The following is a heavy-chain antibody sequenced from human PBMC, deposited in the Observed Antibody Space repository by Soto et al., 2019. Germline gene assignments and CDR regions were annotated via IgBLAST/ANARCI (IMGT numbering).Heavy chain of an antibody. CDR1: GFSLSTSGMC. V-gene: IGHV2-70*01. D-gene: IGHD1-26*01. J-gene: IGHJ6*02. CDR2: IDWDDDK. Sequence: SGPTLVNPTQTLTLTCTFSGFSLSTSGMCVSWIRQPPGKALEWLALIDWDDDKYYNTSLKTRLTISKDTSKNQVVLTMTNMDPVDTATYYCARIERSPYYYYYGMDVWGQGTTVTVSS. CDR3: ARIERSPYYYYYGMDV.